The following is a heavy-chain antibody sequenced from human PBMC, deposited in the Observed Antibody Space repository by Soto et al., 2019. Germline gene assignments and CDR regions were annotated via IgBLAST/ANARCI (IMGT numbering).Heavy chain of an antibody. Sequence: EVQVLESGGGLVQPGGSLRLSCAASGFTFSSYDMNWVRQAPGKGLEWVSGVSASGSITSYADSAKGRFTISRDNSKNTLFLQMNSLRAEDTAVYYCARGWTFDLWGQGTLVTVSS. D-gene: IGHD1-1*01. CDR1: GFTFSSYD. J-gene: IGHJ4*02. CDR3: ARGWTFDL. V-gene: IGHV3-23*01. CDR2: VSASGSIT.